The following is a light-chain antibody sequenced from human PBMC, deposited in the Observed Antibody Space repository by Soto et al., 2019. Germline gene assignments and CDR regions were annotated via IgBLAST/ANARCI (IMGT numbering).Light chain of an antibody. CDR2: DAS. Sequence: EIVLTQSPATLSLSPGERATLSCRASQSVRRYVAWYRQRPGQPPRLLIYDASNRAAGIPARFSGSGFGTDFSLNINNLAPEDFAVYYCQQYNNWPRTFGQGNKVDIK. CDR1: QSVRRY. J-gene: IGKJ1*01. CDR3: QQYNNWPRT. V-gene: IGKV3-11*01.